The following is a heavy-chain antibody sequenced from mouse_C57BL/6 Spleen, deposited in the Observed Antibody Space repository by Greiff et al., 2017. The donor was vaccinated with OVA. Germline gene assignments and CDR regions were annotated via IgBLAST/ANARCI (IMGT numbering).Heavy chain of an antibody. CDR2: IYPGSGNT. Sequence: QVQLQQSGAELVRPGASVKLSCKASGYTFTDYYINWVKQRPGQGLEWIARIYPGSGNTYYNEKFKGKATLTAEKSSSTAYMQLSSLTSEDSAVYFCARRSYGLYAMDYWGQGTSVTVSS. J-gene: IGHJ4*01. CDR3: ARRSYGLYAMDY. V-gene: IGHV1-76*01. D-gene: IGHD1-1*01. CDR1: GYTFTDYY.